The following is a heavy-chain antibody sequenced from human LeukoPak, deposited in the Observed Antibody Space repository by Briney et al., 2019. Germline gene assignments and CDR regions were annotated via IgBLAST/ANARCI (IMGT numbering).Heavy chain of an antibody. CDR1: GFTVGSNY. D-gene: IGHD5-18*01. J-gene: IGHJ4*02. CDR3: ARTAMVLFDY. Sequence: GGSLRLSCAASGFTVGSNYMSWVRQAPGKGLEWVSVIYSGGSTYYADSVKGRFTISRDNSKNTLYLQMNSLRAEDTAVYYCARTAMVLFDYWGQGTLVTVSS. CDR2: IYSGGST. V-gene: IGHV3-66*01.